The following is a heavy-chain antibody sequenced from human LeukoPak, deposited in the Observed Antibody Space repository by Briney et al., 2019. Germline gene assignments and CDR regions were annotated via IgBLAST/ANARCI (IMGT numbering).Heavy chain of an antibody. J-gene: IGHJ4*02. Sequence: GRSLRLSCAASGFTFSSYGMHWVRQAPGKGREWVAVIWSDGSNKYYADSVKGRFTISRDNSKNTLYLQMNSLTAEDTAVYYCARGRWYNSGWYFDYWGQGALVTVSS. D-gene: IGHD6-19*01. CDR3: ARGRWYNSGWYFDY. CDR2: IWSDGSNK. CDR1: GFTFSSYG. V-gene: IGHV3-33*01.